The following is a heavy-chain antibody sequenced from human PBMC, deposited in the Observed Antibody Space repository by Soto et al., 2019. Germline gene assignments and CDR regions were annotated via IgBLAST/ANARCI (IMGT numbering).Heavy chain of an antibody. CDR1: GFTVSSNY. V-gene: IGHV3-53*04. CDR3: AREAKGYCSSTSCSRYADY. D-gene: IGHD2-2*01. CDR2: IYSGGST. J-gene: IGHJ4*02. Sequence: EVQLVESGGGLVQPGASLRLSCAASGFTVSSNYMSWVRQAPGKGLEWVSVIYSGGSTYYADSVKGRFTISRHNSKNTLYLQMNSLRAEDTAVYYCAREAKGYCSSTSCSRYADYWGQGTLVTVSS.